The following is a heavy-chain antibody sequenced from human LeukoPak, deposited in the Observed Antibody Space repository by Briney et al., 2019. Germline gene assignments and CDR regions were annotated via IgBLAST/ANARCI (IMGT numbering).Heavy chain of an antibody. V-gene: IGHV1-18*01. CDR2: ISGYNGHT. CDR3: ARGFSANYYDY. CDR1: GYTFTSYA. J-gene: IGHJ4*02. D-gene: IGHD1-26*01. Sequence: ASVKVSCKTSGYTFTSYAISWVRQAPGQGLEWMGWISGYNGHTYSAQKFQGRLTMTTDTSTSTADMELRGLTSDDTAVFYCARGFSANYYDYWGQGTPVTVSS.